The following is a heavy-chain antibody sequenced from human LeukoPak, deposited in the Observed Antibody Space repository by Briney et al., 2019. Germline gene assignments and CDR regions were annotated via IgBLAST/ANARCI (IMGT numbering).Heavy chain of an antibody. CDR3: TRTIGYRPVAGLKEKWFDP. V-gene: IGHV1-46*01. J-gene: IGHJ5*02. D-gene: IGHD6-19*01. CDR2: INPLRGIT. Sequence: ASVNVSCKASGYTFTDYYVHWVRQAPGLGLEWMGIINPLRGITIYAQKFQGRVTMTSDTSTNTVYMELSSLISEDTAVYYCTRTIGYRPVAGLKEKWFDPWGQGTLVTVSS. CDR1: GYTFTDYY.